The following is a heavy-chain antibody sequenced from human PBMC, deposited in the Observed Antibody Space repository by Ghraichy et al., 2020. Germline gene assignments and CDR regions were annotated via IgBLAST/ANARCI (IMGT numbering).Heavy chain of an antibody. J-gene: IGHJ4*02. D-gene: IGHD6-13*01. CDR3: ATVIAADRAPFDY. V-gene: IGHV4-61*01. CDR1: GDSVSSYSYY. Sequence: SETLSLTCTVSGDSVSSYSYYWNWIRQPPGKGLEWIGYIYYSGSTHYNPSLQSRVTFSVDTSKNQFSLKLNSVTVADTAVYYCATVIAADRAPFDYWGQGTLVTVSS. CDR2: IYYSGST.